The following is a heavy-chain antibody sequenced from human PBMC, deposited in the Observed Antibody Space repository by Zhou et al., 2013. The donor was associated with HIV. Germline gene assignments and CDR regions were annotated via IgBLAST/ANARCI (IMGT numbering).Heavy chain of an antibody. CDR2: INAGNGNT. D-gene: IGHD3-3*01. J-gene: IGHJ4*02. CDR1: GYTFTSYA. CDR3: ARDRGDFWSGTKYFDY. V-gene: IGHV1-3*01. Sequence: QVHLVQSGSEVKKTGASVKVSCKASGYTFTSYAMHWVRQAPGQRLEWMGWINAGNGNTNHAQKLQGRFTVTTDTSTSTAYMELRSLRSDDTAIYYCARDRGDFWSGTKYFDYWGQGNPGHRLL.